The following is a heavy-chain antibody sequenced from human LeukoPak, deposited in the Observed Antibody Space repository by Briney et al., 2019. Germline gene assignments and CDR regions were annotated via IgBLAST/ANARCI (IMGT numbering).Heavy chain of an antibody. CDR1: GGTFSNSA. J-gene: IGHJ4*02. CDR2: IIPIFGRT. CDR3: ARPNIMGAMTPLDY. V-gene: IGHV1-69*06. D-gene: IGHD1-26*01. Sequence: SVKVSCKTSGGTFSNSAISWVRQAPGQGLEWMGGIIPIFGRTNFAQKFQGRVTIFANKSTSTAYMQLSSLRSEDTAVYYCARPNIMGAMTPLDYWGQGTLVTVSS.